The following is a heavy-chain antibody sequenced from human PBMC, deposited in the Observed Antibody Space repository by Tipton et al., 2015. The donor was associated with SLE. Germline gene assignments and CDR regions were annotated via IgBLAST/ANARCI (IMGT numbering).Heavy chain of an antibody. Sequence: SLRLSCAASGFTFDDYAMHWVRQAPGKGLEWVSGISWNSGSIDYADSVKGRFTISRDNAKNSLYLQMNSLRAEDTALYYCAKAQKRTGTFDYWGQGTLVTVPS. V-gene: IGHV3-9*01. CDR1: GFTFDDYA. CDR2: ISWNSGSI. CDR3: AKAQKRTGTFDY. D-gene: IGHD3/OR15-3a*01. J-gene: IGHJ4*02.